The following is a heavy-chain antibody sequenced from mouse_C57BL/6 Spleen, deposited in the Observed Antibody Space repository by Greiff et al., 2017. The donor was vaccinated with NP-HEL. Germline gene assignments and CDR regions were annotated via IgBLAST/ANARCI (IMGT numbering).Heavy chain of an antibody. CDR2: ISYSGST. Sequence: DVMLVESGPGMVKPSQSLSLTCTVTGYSITSGYDWHWIRHFPGNKLEWMGYISYSGSTNYHPSLKSRISITHDTSKNHFFLKLNSVTTEDTATYYCATTWDWYFDVWGTGTTVTVSS. J-gene: IGHJ1*03. V-gene: IGHV3-1*01. CDR1: GYSITSGYD. CDR3: ATTWDWYFDV. D-gene: IGHD4-1*02.